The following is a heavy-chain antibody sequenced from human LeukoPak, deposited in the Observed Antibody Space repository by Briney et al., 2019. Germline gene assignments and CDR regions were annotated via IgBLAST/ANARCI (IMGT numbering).Heavy chain of an antibody. J-gene: IGHJ3*02. Sequence: GGSLRLSCVASGFTFSSYWIHWVRHTPEKGLVRVSRINSDGSSTTYADSVKGRFTVSRDNAKNTLYLQMNSLRAEDTAVYYCARSFGGDGSGTYYIFAFDIWGQGTMVTVSS. D-gene: IGHD3-10*01. V-gene: IGHV3-74*03. CDR1: GFTFSSYW. CDR2: INSDGSST. CDR3: ARSFGGDGSGTYYIFAFDI.